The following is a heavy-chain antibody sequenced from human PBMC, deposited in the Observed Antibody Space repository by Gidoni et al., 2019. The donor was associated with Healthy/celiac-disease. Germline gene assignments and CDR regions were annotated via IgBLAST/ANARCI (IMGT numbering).Heavy chain of an antibody. CDR2: IYYSGST. Sequence: QVQLQESGPGLVKPSETLSLTCTVSGGSISSYYWSWIRQPPGKGLEWIGYIYYSGSTNYNPSLKSRVTISVDTSKNQFSLKLSSVTAADTAVYYCARVYHYHPAAGNYFDYWGQGTLVTVSS. CDR1: GGSISSYY. J-gene: IGHJ4*02. D-gene: IGHD6-13*01. CDR3: ARVYHYHPAAGNYFDY. V-gene: IGHV4-59*01.